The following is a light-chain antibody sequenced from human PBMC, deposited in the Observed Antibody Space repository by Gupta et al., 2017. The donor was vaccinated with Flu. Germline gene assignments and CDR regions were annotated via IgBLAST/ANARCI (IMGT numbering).Light chain of an antibody. CDR3: AAWDDSLNSHYV. V-gene: IGLV1-44*01. J-gene: IGLJ1*01. CDR2: DNS. CDR1: SSNIGSNN. Sequence: QSVLAHPPSASATPVLRVTISCSGSSSNIGSNNVNWYQQDPGTAPKLLIFDNSQRPSGAPDQFSGSRSGSSATPAISGPQSEDEADYYCAAWDDSLNSHYVFGTGTKVTAL.